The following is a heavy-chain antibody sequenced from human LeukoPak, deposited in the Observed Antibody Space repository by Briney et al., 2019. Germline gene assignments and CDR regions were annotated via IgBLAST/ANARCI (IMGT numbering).Heavy chain of an antibody. CDR2: IYYSGIT. Sequence: SETLSLTCTVSGGSISTYYWSWIRQPPGRGLEWIGYIYYSGITDYSPFLKSRVTISIDTSKKQFSLKLISVTAADTAVFYCARWEASRVAFDIWGQGTLVTVSS. J-gene: IGHJ3*02. CDR3: ARWEASRVAFDI. D-gene: IGHD1-26*01. CDR1: GGSISTYY. V-gene: IGHV4-59*01.